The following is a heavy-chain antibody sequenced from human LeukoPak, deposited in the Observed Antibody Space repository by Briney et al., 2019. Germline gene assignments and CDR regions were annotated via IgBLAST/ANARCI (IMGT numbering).Heavy chain of an antibody. CDR3: ARWRAIPCSSTSCYYYYMDV. CDR2: IYPGDSDT. Sequence: GESLKISCKGSGYSFTSYWIGWVRQMPGKGLEWMGIIYPGDSDTRYSPSFQGQVTISADKSISTAYLQWSSLKASDTAMYYCARWRAIPCSSTSCYYYYMDVWGKGTTVTVSS. D-gene: IGHD2-2*01. CDR1: GYSFTSYW. J-gene: IGHJ6*03. V-gene: IGHV5-51*01.